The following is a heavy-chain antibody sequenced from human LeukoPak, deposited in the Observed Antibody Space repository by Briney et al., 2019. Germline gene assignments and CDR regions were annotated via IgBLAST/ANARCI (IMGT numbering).Heavy chain of an antibody. CDR2: IYRSGST. J-gene: IGHJ4*02. CDR1: GFSVSSVYY. Sequence: ASETLSLTCTVSGFSVSSVYYWGWIRQPPGKGLEWIGSIYRSGSTYYNPSLKSRVTISVDTSKNQFSLKLTSATAADTAVYYCASGRTWFGEYYFDYWGQGTLVTVSS. V-gene: IGHV4-38-2*02. CDR3: ASGRTWFGEYYFDY. D-gene: IGHD3-10*01.